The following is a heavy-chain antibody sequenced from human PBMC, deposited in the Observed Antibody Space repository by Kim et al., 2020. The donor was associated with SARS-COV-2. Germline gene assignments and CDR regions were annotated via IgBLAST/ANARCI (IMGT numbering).Heavy chain of an antibody. J-gene: IGHJ5*02. CDR2: IYHSGST. Sequence: SETLSLTCAVSGGSFSSSNWCWLLRQPPGRRLEWIGEIYHSGSTYYNPSLKSRVTISVDKSKNPFSLKLSSVTAADTAVYYCARDSVGNYWFDPWGQGTLVTVAS. D-gene: IGHD2-15*01. CDR3: ARDSVGNYWFDP. V-gene: IGHV4-4*02. CDR1: GGSFSSSNW.